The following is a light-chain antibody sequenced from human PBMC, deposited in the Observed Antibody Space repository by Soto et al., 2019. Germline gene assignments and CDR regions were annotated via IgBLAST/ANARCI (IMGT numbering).Light chain of an antibody. V-gene: IGKV3-20*01. CDR1: QSVSSSF. CDR3: QPHRSSPQGYS. CDR2: AAS. Sequence: EIVLTQSPGTLSLSPWDRATLSCRASQSVSSSFLAWYQQKPGHTPRLLIYAASSRATGIPDRFSGSGSGTDFTLTINRLQPEDFAGYYCQPHRSSPQGYSFGQGTRLEIK. J-gene: IGKJ2*01.